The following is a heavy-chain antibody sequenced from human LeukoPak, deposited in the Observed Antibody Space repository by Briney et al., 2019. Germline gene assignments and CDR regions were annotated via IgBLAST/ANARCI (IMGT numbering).Heavy chain of an antibody. J-gene: IGHJ3*02. CDR2: IWYDGSNK. CDR3: AREGGAFDI. D-gene: IGHD1-26*01. CDR1: GFTFSSYG. V-gene: IGHV3-33*01. Sequence: GGSLRLSCAASGFTFSSYGMHWVRQAPGKGLEWVAVIWYDGSNKYYADSAKGRFTISRDNSKNTLYLQMNSLRAEGTAVYYCAREGGAFDIWGQGTMVTVSS.